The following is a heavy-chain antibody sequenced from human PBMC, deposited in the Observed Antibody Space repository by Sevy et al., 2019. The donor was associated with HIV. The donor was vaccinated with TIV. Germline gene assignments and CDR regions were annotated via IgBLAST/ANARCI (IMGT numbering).Heavy chain of an antibody. J-gene: IGHJ4*02. CDR2: INSDDTSI. V-gene: IGHV3-74*01. CDR3: ARGSGVAFDY. CDR1: GFPFSSHW. Sequence: GGSLRLSCEASGFPFSSHWMLWVRQGPGQGLVWVSGINSDDTSIPYADSVKGRFTISRDNVKNTLYLQMSSLRAEDTALYYCARGSGVAFDYWGQGTLVTVSS. D-gene: IGHD3-10*01.